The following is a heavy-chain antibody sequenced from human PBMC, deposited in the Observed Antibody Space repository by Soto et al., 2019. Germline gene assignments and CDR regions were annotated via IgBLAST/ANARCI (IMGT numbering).Heavy chain of an antibody. Sequence: ASVKVSCKASGYTFTSYGISWVRQAPGQGLEWMGWISAYNGNTNYAQKLQGRATMTTDTSTSTAYMELRSLRSDDTAVYYCARDYDSSGYYFSYFDYWGQGTLVTVSS. V-gene: IGHV1-18*01. J-gene: IGHJ4*02. D-gene: IGHD3-22*01. CDR3: ARDYDSSGYYFSYFDY. CDR2: ISAYNGNT. CDR1: GYTFTSYG.